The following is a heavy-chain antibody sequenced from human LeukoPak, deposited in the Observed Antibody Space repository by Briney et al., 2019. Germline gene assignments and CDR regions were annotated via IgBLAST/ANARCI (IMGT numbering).Heavy chain of an antibody. V-gene: IGHV4-30-2*01. CDR3: ARGSRKGRGLPPAVRYYGMDV. CDR1: GVSMGSGGYS. CDR2: IYHSGSS. D-gene: IGHD1-26*01. Sequence: PSETLSLTCAVSGVSMGSGGYSWSWVRQAPGKGLEWIGYIYHSGSSYYNPSLKSRVTIPMDRSKNQVSLKLSSVTAADTAVYYCARGSRKGRGLPPAVRYYGMDVWGQGTTVTVSS. J-gene: IGHJ6*02.